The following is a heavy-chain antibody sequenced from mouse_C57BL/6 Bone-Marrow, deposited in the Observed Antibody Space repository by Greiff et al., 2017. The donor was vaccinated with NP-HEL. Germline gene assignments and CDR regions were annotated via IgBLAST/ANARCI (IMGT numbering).Heavy chain of an antibody. Sequence: EVMLVESGEGLVKPGGSLKLSCAASGFTFSSYAMSWVRQTPEKRLEWVAYISSGGDYIYYADTVKGRFTISRDNARNTLYLQMSSLKSEDTAMYYYTMFYFYCSISLWAMDYWWQGTSVTVSS. CDR1: GFTFSSYA. J-gene: IGHJ4*01. CDR3: TMFYFYCSISLWAMDY. CDR2: ISSGGDYI. V-gene: IGHV5-9-1*02. D-gene: IGHD1-1*01.